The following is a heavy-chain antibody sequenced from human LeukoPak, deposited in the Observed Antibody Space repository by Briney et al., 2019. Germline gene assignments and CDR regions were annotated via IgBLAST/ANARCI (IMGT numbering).Heavy chain of an antibody. D-gene: IGHD3-22*01. J-gene: IGHJ4*02. CDR2: IYYSGST. CDR1: GGSISSYY. Sequence: PSETLSLTCTVSGGSISSYYWSWIRQPPGKGLEWIGYIYYSGSTNYNPSLKRRVSISVDPYKNQFSLKLSSVTAADTAVYYCARDSGYDSSGYYYDYWGQGTVVSVFS. V-gene: IGHV4-59*01. CDR3: ARDSGYDSSGYYYDY.